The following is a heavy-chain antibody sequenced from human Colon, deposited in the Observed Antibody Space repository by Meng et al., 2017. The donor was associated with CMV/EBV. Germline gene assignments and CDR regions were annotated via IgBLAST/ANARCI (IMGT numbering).Heavy chain of an antibody. V-gene: IGHV4-30-4*08. J-gene: IGHJ5*02. CDR3: VGVATGTSCYDP. Sequence: GDTKRRGNYKWSWISKPEGKDMEWKGYNSYNGENNNNPPIKTRLTFSLDTSKSQFSLKLNSVTAADTAVYYCVGVATGTSCYDPWGQGTLVTVSS. CDR1: GDTKRRGNYK. D-gene: IGHD6-13*01. CDR2: NSYNGEN.